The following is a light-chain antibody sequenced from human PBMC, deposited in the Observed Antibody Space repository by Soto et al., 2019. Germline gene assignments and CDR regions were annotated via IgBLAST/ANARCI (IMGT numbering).Light chain of an antibody. V-gene: IGLV2-14*03. J-gene: IGLJ2*01. Sequence: QSALTQPASVSGSPGQSITISCAGTSSDVGGYNYVSWYQQHPGKAPKLLIYDVNNRPSGVSNRFSGSKSGNTASLTISGLQAEDEADYYCTSYTPPSPVIFGGGTKLTVL. CDR3: TSYTPPSPVI. CDR1: SSDVGGYNY. CDR2: DVN.